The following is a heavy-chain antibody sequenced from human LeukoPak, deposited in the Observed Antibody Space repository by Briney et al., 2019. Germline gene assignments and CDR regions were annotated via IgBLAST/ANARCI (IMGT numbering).Heavy chain of an antibody. Sequence: PGGSLRLSCAASGFTFDGYGMSWVRQAPGKGLEWVSGINWNGGSTGYADSVKGRFTISRDNAKNSLYLQMNSLRAEDTALYYCARDPHSSSWNWFDPWGQGTLVTVSS. V-gene: IGHV3-20*04. CDR2: INWNGGST. CDR3: ARDPHSSSWNWFDP. J-gene: IGHJ5*02. CDR1: GFTFDGYG. D-gene: IGHD6-13*01.